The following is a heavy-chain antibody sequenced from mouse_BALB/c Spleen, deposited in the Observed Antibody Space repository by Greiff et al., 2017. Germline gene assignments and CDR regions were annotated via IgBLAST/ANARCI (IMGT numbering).Heavy chain of an antibody. Sequence: DVKLQESGPGLVKPSQSLSLTCTVTGYSITSDYAWNWIRQFPGNKLEWMGYISYSGSTSYNPSLKSRISITRDTSKNQFFLQLNSVTTEDTATYYCARSGSMITTGFAYWGQGTLVTVSA. D-gene: IGHD2-4*01. CDR3: ARSGSMITTGFAY. CDR1: GYSITSDYA. J-gene: IGHJ3*01. CDR2: ISYSGST. V-gene: IGHV3-2*02.